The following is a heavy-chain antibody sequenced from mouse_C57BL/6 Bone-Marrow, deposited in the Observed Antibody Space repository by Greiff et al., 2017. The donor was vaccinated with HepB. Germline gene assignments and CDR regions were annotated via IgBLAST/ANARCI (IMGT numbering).Heavy chain of an antibody. CDR3: ARHDKIRLYYYAMDY. V-gene: IGHV5-9*01. CDR1: GFTFSSYT. D-gene: IGHD2-14*01. CDR2: ISGGGGNT. J-gene: IGHJ4*01. Sequence: EVQLVESGGGLVKPGGSLKLSCAASGFTFSSYTMSWVRQTPEKRLEWVATISGGGGNTYYPDSVKGRLTISRDNAKNTLYLQMSSLRSEDTALYYCARHDKIRLYYYAMDYWGQGTSVTVSA.